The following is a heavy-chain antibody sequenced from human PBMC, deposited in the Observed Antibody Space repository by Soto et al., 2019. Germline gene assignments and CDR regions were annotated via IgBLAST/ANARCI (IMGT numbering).Heavy chain of an antibody. J-gene: IGHJ4*02. Sequence: QVQLVESGGGVVQPGRSLRLSCAASGFSFSNYGMHWVRQAPDKGLEWVAVVSYDGKNKYYADSVKGRFTISRDNSKNTVDLQVNSLRAEDTAVYYCAKKRCGGYCHWGDFDYWGQGTLVTVSS. V-gene: IGHV3-30*18. CDR2: VSYDGKNK. CDR3: AKKRCGGYCHWGDFDY. D-gene: IGHD2-21*02. CDR1: GFSFSNYG.